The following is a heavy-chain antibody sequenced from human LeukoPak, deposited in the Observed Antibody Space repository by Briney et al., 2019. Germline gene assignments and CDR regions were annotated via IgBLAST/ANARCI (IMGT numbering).Heavy chain of an antibody. CDR3: VREGAYSTSSPAGY. Sequence: GGSLRLSCAAPGFTFSSYWMSWVRQAPGKRLEWVANINQDGSEKYYVDSVKGRFIISRDNARNSLFLQMNILTAEDTAIYYCVREGAYSTSSPAGYWDQGTLVSVSS. CDR1: GFTFSSYW. CDR2: INQDGSEK. J-gene: IGHJ4*02. D-gene: IGHD6-6*01. V-gene: IGHV3-7*01.